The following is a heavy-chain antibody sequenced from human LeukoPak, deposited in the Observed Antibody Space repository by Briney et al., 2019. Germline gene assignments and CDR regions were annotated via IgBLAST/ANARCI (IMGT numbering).Heavy chain of an antibody. CDR2: ISGSGTYT. CDR1: GFTFSDYY. V-gene: IGHV3-11*06. Sequence: MAGGSLRLSCAASGFTFSDYYMSWIRQAPGKGLEWVSYISGSGTYTNYADSVKGRFTISRDNAKKSLYLQMNSLRAEDTAVYYCARDPTLDDSTVYGDYWGQGTLVTVSS. D-gene: IGHD3-22*01. J-gene: IGHJ4*02. CDR3: ARDPTLDDSTVYGDY.